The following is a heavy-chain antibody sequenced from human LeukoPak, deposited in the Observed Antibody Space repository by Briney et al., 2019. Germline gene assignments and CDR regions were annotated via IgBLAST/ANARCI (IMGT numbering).Heavy chain of an antibody. CDR3: ARDGYCSSTSCYGDAFDI. J-gene: IGHJ3*02. CDR1: GFTFSNYA. V-gene: IGHV3-23*01. Sequence: PGGSLRLSCAASGFTFSNYAMNWVRQAPGKGLEWVSLISGSTGSTYYADSVKGRFSISRDNSKNTVYLQMNSLRAEDTAVYYCARDGYCSSTSCYGDAFDIWGQGTMVTVSS. CDR2: ISGSTGST. D-gene: IGHD2-2*03.